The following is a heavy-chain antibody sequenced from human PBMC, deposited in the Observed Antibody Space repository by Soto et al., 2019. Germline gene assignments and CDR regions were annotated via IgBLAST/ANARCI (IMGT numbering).Heavy chain of an antibody. V-gene: IGHV3-30-3*01. D-gene: IGHD4-17*01. CDR2: ISFDGTKK. CDR3: AREDDYGYRYINYGLDV. CDR1: GFTFNIYA. J-gene: IGHJ6*02. Sequence: GGSLRLSCAASGFTFNIYALHWIRQAPGKGLEWVAVISFDGTKKYYSDSVKGRFTISRDNLKNTLYLQMNNLRVEDAALYFCAREDDYGYRYINYGLDVWGQGTTVTVSS.